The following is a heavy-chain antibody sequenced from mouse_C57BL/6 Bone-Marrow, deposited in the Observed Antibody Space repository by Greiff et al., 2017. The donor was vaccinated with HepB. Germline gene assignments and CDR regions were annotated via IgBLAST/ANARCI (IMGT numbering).Heavy chain of an antibody. Sequence: VQLQHSGPELVKPGASVKISCKASGYSFTGYYMNWVKQSPEKSLEWIGEINPSTGGTTYNQKFKAKATLTVDKSSSTAYMQLKSLTSEDSAVYYCARWWLLPYAMDYWGQGTSVTVSS. D-gene: IGHD2-3*01. V-gene: IGHV1-42*01. J-gene: IGHJ4*01. CDR2: INPSTGGT. CDR3: ARWWLLPYAMDY. CDR1: GYSFTGYY.